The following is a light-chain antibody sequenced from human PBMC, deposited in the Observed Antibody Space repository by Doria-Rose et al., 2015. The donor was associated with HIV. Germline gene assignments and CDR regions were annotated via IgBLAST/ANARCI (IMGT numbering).Light chain of an antibody. CDR3: HQYASSRT. Sequence: TQSPGTLSLSPGERATLSRRASQSVSANYLAWYRQRPGQSPRLLIYGASSRATDIPDRFSGSGSGTDFTLTISRLEPEDFAVYYCHQYASSRTFGQGTKVEIK. V-gene: IGKV3-20*01. CDR2: GAS. CDR1: QSVSANY. J-gene: IGKJ1*01.